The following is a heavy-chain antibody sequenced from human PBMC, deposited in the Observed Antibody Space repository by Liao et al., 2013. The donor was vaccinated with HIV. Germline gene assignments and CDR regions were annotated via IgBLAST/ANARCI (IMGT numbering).Heavy chain of an antibody. J-gene: IGHJ4*02. D-gene: IGHD5-18*01. Sequence: QVQLQQWGAGLLKPSETLSLTCAVYGGSFSSYYWSWIRQPPGKGLEWIGEINHSGSTNYNPSLKSRVTISVDTSKNQFSLKLSSVTAADTAVYYCARGSGYSYGRRFDYWGQGALVTVSS. CDR2: INHSGST. CDR3: ARGSGYSYGRRFDY. CDR1: GGSFSSYY. V-gene: IGHV4-34*01.